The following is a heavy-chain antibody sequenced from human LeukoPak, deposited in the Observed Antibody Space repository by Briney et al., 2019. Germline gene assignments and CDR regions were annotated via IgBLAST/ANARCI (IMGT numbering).Heavy chain of an antibody. CDR1: GFTFSSYW. D-gene: IGHD3-22*01. CDR2: IKQDGSEK. V-gene: IGHV3-7*03. J-gene: IGHJ4*02. Sequence: GGSLRLSCAASGFTFSSYWMSWVRQAPGKGLEWVANIKQDGSEKYYVDSVKGRFTISRDNAKNSLYLQMNSLRAEDTAVYYCASRRRDYYDSSYNYWGQGTLVTVSS. CDR3: ASRRRDYYDSSYNY.